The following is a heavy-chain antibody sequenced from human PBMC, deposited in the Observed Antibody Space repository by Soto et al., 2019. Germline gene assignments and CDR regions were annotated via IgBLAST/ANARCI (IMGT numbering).Heavy chain of an antibody. CDR2: MHYTGST. J-gene: IGHJ3*02. Sequence: PSETLSLTGTVSGGSIRTSSHYWGWIRQTPGKGLEWVGSMHYTGSTYYNPSLKSRLAIPVDTSKNQFSLKLTSVTAADTAAYYCARTYCAVSYCYPTQYDAFDIWGQATMVTVSS. V-gene: IGHV4-39*01. D-gene: IGHD2-15*01. CDR1: GGSIRTSSHY. CDR3: ARTYCAVSYCYPTQYDAFDI.